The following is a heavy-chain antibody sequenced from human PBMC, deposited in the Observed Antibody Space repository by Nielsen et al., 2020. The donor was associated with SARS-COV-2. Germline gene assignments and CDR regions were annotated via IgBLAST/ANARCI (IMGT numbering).Heavy chain of an antibody. D-gene: IGHD1-26*01. CDR1: GYTFSHYV. V-gene: IGHV7-4-1*02. CDR3: ARRSSIWNYMDV. Sequence: ASVKVSCKASGYTFSHYVINWVRQAPGQGLEWMGWMNTNTGDPMYAQDFTGRFVFSLDSSVSTAYLHISGLKPEDTAVYYCARRSSIWNYMDVWATGISVTVSS. CDR2: MNTNTGDP. J-gene: IGHJ6*03.